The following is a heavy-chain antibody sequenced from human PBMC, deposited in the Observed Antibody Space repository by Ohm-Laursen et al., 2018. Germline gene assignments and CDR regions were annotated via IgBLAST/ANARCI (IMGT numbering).Heavy chain of an antibody. V-gene: IGHV3-23*01. Sequence: SLRLSCAASGFTFSSYSMSWVRQAPGKGLEWVSDITVSGNTYYADSVKGRFSISRDNSKNTLSLQMNSLRAEDTAVYYCAGYGGTSRWGQGALVTVSS. J-gene: IGHJ4*02. CDR2: ITVSGNT. CDR1: GFTFSSYS. CDR3: AGYGGTSR. D-gene: IGHD1-26*01.